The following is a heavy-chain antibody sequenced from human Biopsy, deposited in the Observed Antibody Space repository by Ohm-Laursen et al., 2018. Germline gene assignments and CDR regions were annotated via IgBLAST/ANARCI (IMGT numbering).Heavy chain of an antibody. Sequence: SSVNVSCKASGYTFSLYHIHWVRQAPGQGLEWMGWIDPDGGRTSFGQNFQGRVTMTSDTSTGTAYLELTRLRSDDTAVYYCARDPYCSGGNCYSPLDHWGQGTLVTVSA. CDR3: ARDPYCSGGNCYSPLDH. CDR2: IDPDGGRT. D-gene: IGHD2-15*01. J-gene: IGHJ4*02. CDR1: GYTFSLYH. V-gene: IGHV1-2*02.